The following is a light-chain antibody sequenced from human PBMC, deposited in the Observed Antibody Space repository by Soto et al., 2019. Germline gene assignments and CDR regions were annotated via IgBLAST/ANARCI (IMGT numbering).Light chain of an antibody. CDR3: QQYGSSPPIT. CDR2: GAS. V-gene: IGKV3-20*01. Sequence: DIVLTHSPGTLSLSPCERATLSSRASQSVSSSYLAWYQQKPGQAPRLLIYGASSRATGIPDRFSGSGSGTDFTLTISRLEPEDFAVYYCQQYGSSPPITFGQGTRLEIK. CDR1: QSVSSSY. J-gene: IGKJ5*01.